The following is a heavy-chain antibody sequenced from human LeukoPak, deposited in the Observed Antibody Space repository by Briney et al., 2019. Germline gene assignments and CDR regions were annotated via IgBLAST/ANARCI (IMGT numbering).Heavy chain of an antibody. V-gene: IGHV3-21*01. CDR3: TRALGSPLDY. CDR1: GFTFSSYS. D-gene: IGHD1-26*01. CDR2: ISSSGSYI. J-gene: IGHJ4*02. Sequence: GGSLRLSCAASGFTFSSYSMNWVRQAPGKGLEWVSSISSSGSYIYYADSVKGRFTISRDNAKNSLYLQMNSLRAEDTAVYYCTRALGSPLDYWGQGTLVTVSS.